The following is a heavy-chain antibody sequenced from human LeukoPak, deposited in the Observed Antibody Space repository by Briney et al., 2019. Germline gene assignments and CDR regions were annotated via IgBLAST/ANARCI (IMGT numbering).Heavy chain of an antibody. Sequence: GGSLRLSCATSGFTFGTYGMHWVRQAPGKGPEWVAVISYDGRSKFYVDSVKGRFTISRDNSENTLYLQMNSLRTEDTAVYYCVRDVGGLHGGFDYWGQGTLVTVSS. J-gene: IGHJ4*02. V-gene: IGHV3-30*03. CDR1: GFTFGTYG. CDR3: VRDVGGLHGGFDY. CDR2: ISYDGRSK. D-gene: IGHD5-24*01.